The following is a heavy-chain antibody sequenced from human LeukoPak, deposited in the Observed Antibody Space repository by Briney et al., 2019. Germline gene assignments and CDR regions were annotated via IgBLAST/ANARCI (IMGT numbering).Heavy chain of an antibody. CDR3: AREADSSGKYYFDY. Sequence: SETLSPTCAVAGGSISSYYWSWIRQPAGKGLEWIGRIYSSGSSNYSPSLQSRVTMSVDTSKNQFSLRLSSVTAADTAVYYCAREADSSGKYYFDYWGQGTLVTVSS. J-gene: IGHJ4*02. D-gene: IGHD3-22*01. CDR2: IYSSGSS. V-gene: IGHV4-4*07. CDR1: GGSISSYY.